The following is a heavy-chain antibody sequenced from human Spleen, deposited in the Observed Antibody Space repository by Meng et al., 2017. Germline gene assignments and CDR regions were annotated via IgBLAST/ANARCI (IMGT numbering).Heavy chain of an antibody. CDR3: ARDFLTMVRGIIPYFDY. Sequence: GGSLRLSCAASGFSFSGYAIHWVRQAPGKGLEWVALISYDGSNKYYADSVKGRFTISRDNSKNTLFLQMNSLRAEDTAVYYCARDFLTMVRGIIPYFDYWGQGTLVTVSS. CDR2: ISYDGSNK. V-gene: IGHV3-30*04. CDR1: GFSFSGYA. J-gene: IGHJ4*02. D-gene: IGHD3-10*01.